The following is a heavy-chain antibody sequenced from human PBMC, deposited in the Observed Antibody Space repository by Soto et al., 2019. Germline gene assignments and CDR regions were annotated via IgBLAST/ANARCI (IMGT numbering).Heavy chain of an antibody. CDR1: GGTFSSYT. CDR3: ATHLFSTNLDYYFDY. J-gene: IGHJ4*02. Sequence: QVQLVQSGAEVKKPGSSVKVSYKASGGTFSSYTISWVRQAPGQGLEWMGRIIPILGIANYAQKFQGRVTITADKSTRTAYMELSSLRSEDTAVYYCATHLFSTNLDYYFDYWGQGTLVTVSS. CDR2: IIPILGIA. D-gene: IGHD2-2*01. V-gene: IGHV1-69*02.